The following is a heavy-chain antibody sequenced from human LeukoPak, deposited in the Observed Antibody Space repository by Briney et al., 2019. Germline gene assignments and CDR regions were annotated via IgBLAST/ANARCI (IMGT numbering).Heavy chain of an antibody. CDR3: AIMHGYYDGTGYWVQ. J-gene: IGHJ1*01. CDR2: ITTNGGRT. V-gene: IGHV3-23*01. Sequence: GGSLRLSCAASGFTFASYGMSWVRQAPGKGLEWVSFITTNGGRTSYADSVEGRFTISRDNPRNTLYMQMNSLRDEDTAVYYCAIMHGYYDGTGYWVQWGQGTLVTVPS. CDR1: GFTFASYG. D-gene: IGHD3-22*01.